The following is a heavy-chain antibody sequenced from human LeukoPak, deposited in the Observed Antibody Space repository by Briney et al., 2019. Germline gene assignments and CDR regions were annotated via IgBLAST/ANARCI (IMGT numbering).Heavy chain of an antibody. CDR1: SGSISSSSYD. D-gene: IGHD4-11*01. J-gene: IGHJ3*02. V-gene: IGHV4-39*01. CDR3: ARQPKTSDAFDI. CDR2: IYYSGST. Sequence: PSESLSLTCTVSSGSISSSSYDWGWIRQPPEKRLEWIGSIYYSGSTYYNPSLKSRVTISVDTSKNQFSLKLSSVTAADTAVYYCARQPKTSDAFDIWGQGTMVTVSS.